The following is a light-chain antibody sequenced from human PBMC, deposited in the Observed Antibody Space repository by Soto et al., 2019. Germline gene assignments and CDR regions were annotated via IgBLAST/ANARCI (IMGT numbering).Light chain of an antibody. CDR3: GSYTSTMTNV. J-gene: IGLJ1*01. CDR2: DVV. Sequence: QSALTQPASVSGSPGQSITISCTGTSSDVGGFNSVSWYQLRPGTAPKLILYDVVDRPSGVSYRFSGSKSGNTASLTISGLQAADEADYFCGSYTSTMTNVFGSGTKVTVL. V-gene: IGLV2-14*03. CDR1: SSDVGGFNS.